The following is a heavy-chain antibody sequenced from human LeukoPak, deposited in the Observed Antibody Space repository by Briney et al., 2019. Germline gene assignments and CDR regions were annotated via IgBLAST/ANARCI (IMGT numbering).Heavy chain of an antibody. V-gene: IGHV3-23*01. CDR2: ISGSGGST. D-gene: IGHD3-10*01. Sequence: PGGSLRLSCAASGFTFSSYAMSWVRQAPGKGLEWVSAISGSGGSTYYADSVKGRFTISTDNYKNTLYLQMNSLRAEDTAVYYCAKNSRYYYGSGSYNVDWGQGTLVTVSS. CDR3: AKNSRYYYGSGSYNVD. J-gene: IGHJ4*02. CDR1: GFTFSSYA.